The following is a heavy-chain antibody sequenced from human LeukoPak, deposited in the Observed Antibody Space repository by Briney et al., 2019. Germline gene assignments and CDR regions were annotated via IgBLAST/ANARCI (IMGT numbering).Heavy chain of an antibody. Sequence: GGSLRLSCAASGFTFSDYYMSWIRQAPGKGLEWVSYISSSGSTIYYADSVKGRFTISRDNAKNSLYLQMNSLRAEDTAVYYCARVPDQVAAYYFDYWGQGTLVTVSS. D-gene: IGHD5-12*01. CDR1: GFTFSDYY. CDR2: ISSSGSTI. CDR3: ARVPDQVAAYYFDY. V-gene: IGHV3-11*01. J-gene: IGHJ4*02.